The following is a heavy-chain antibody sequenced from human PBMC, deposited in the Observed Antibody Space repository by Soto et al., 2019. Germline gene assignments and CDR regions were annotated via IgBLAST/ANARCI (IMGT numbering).Heavy chain of an antibody. J-gene: IGHJ4*02. CDR3: AIVPISRGSGWYDFDF. Sequence: QVQLVESGGGLVKPGGSLRLSCAASGFTFSDYYMSWIRQAPGKGLEWVSYISHSGTYTNYADSVKGRFTISRDNAKNSLYLQMNRLRAEATAVFYCAIVPISRGSGWYDFDFWGQGTVVTVSS. CDR2: ISHSGTYT. CDR1: GFTFSDYY. D-gene: IGHD6-19*01. V-gene: IGHV3-11*06.